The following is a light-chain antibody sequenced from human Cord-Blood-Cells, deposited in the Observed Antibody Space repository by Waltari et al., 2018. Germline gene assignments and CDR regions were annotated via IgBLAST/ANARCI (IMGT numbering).Light chain of an antibody. Sequence: IVMTQSPDSLAVSLGERATINCTSSKSVLYSSNNKNYLAWYQQKPGQPPKLLIYWASTRESGVPDRFSGSGSGTDFTLTISSLQAEDVAVYYCQQYYSTPWTFGQGTKVEIK. CDR2: WAS. CDR3: QQYYSTPWT. J-gene: IGKJ1*01. V-gene: IGKV4-1*01. CDR1: KSVLYSSNNKNY.